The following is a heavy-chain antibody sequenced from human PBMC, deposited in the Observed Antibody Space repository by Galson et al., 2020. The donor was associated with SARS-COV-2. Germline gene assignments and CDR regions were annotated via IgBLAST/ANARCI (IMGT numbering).Heavy chain of an antibody. J-gene: IGHJ4*02. CDR2: VSGSGSTT. CDR3: AKRHRDSSGFDY. Sequence: GGSLRLSCAASGFTFTNYAMNWLRQAPGKGLEWVSGVSGSGSTTYYAVSVKGRFTISRDNSQNTLYLQMNSLRAEDTAIYYCAKRHRDSSGFDYWGQGARVTVSS. V-gene: IGHV3-23*01. CDR1: GFTFTNYA. D-gene: IGHD3-22*01.